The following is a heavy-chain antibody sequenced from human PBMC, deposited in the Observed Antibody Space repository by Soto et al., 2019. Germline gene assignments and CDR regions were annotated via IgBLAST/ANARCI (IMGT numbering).Heavy chain of an antibody. CDR2: IYYSGST. CDR1: VGSISSCGFA. CDR3: ARATFIRKGYYDATDYYYFDY. D-gene: IGHD3-22*01. J-gene: IGHJ4*02. V-gene: IGHV4-30-2*06. Sequence: PSEPLSLPCAVSVGSISSCGFAWSWILESAVKGLCLVGYIYYSGSTYYNPSLKSRVTISVDRSKNEFSLRLSSVTAADTAVYYCARATFIRKGYYDATDYYYFDYWGQGTLVTVSS.